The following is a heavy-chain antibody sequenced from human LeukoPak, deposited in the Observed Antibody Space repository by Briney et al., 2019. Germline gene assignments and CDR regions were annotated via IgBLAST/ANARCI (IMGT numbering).Heavy chain of an antibody. J-gene: IGHJ6*03. CDR1: GYSISSGYY. D-gene: IGHD2-2*01. Sequence: SETLSLTCSVSGYSISSGYYWGWIRQPPGKWLAWIGSIYHSGSTYYNPSLKSRVTISVDTSKNQFSLKLSSVIAADTAVYYCARIYCSSTSCYYYYMDVWGKGTTVTISS. CDR2: IYHSGST. CDR3: ARIYCSSTSCYYYYMDV. V-gene: IGHV4-38-2*01.